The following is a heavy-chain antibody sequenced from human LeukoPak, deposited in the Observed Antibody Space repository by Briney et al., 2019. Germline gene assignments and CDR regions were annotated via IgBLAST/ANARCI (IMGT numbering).Heavy chain of an antibody. CDR1: GGSISSGSYY. CDR2: IYISGST. CDR3: ARGMGRGGQWLPYGNWFDP. D-gene: IGHD6-19*01. Sequence: SETLSLTCTVSGGSISSGSYYWSWIRQPAGKGLEWIGRIYISGSTNYNPSLKSRVTISVDTSKNQFSLKLSSVTAADTAVYYCARGMGRGGQWLPYGNWFDPWGQGTLVTVSS. J-gene: IGHJ5*02. V-gene: IGHV4-61*02.